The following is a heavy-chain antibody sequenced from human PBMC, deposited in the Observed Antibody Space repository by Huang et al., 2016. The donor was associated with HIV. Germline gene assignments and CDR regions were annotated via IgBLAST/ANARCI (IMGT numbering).Heavy chain of an antibody. V-gene: IGHV1-69*13. CDR1: GGSFNNFG. CDR3: AKRGGAWGSPYAFDL. D-gene: IGHD3-16*01. CDR2: RIPRFGTR. J-gene: IGHJ3*01. Sequence: QVQLVQSGAEVRKPGSSVKVSCRASGGSFNNFGINWVRQAPGQGLGWMGWRIPRFGTRNDAQRFQGRVTITADETTGVVYMELSSLRSDDTTVYFCAKRGGAWGSPYAFDLWGPGTVVTVSS.